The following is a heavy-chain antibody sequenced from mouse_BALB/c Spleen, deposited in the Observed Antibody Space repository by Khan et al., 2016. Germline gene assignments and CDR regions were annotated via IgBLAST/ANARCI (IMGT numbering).Heavy chain of an antibody. Sequence: LQQAGAELVKPGASVKLSCTASGFNIKDTYMHWVKQRPEQGLEWIGRIDPANGNTKYDPKFQGKAPITAATSSNTAYLQLSSLTSEDTAVYYCARITTATYCGQGTTLTVSS. CDR2: IDPANGNT. J-gene: IGHJ2*01. CDR1: GFNIKDTY. V-gene: IGHV14-3*02. D-gene: IGHD1-2*01. CDR3: ARITTATY.